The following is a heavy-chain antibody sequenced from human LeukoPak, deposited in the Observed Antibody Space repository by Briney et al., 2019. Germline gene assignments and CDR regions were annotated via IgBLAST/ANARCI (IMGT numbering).Heavy chain of an antibody. CDR3: ARHPQGWSGPGHYFDY. Sequence: KPSETLSLTCAVYGGSFSGYYWSWIRQPPGKGLEWIGEINHSGSTNYNPSLKSRVTISVDTSKNQFSLKLSSVTAADTAVYYCARHPQGWSGPGHYFDYWGQGTLVTVSS. V-gene: IGHV4-34*01. J-gene: IGHJ4*02. CDR2: INHSGST. CDR1: GGSFSGYY. D-gene: IGHD3-3*01.